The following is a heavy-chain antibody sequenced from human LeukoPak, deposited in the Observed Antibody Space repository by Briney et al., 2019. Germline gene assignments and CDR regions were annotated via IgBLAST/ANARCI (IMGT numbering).Heavy chain of an antibody. CDR2: IDHRGDT. CDR3: ARGAAISETGYFDF. D-gene: IGHD5-24*01. CDR1: GGSFSRYY. V-gene: IGHV4-34*01. Sequence: PSETLSLTCAVYGGSFSRYYWSWIRQSPGKGLEWIAEIDHRGDTNYNPSVKSRVTISVDTSKNQFSLKVRSLSAADTAVYYCARGAAISETGYFDFWGQGTLVTVSS. J-gene: IGHJ4*03.